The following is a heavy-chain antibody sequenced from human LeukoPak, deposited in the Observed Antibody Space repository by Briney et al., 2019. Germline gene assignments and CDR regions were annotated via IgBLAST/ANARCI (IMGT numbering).Heavy chain of an antibody. CDR2: ISYDGSNK. CDR3: ARGHPAAMPNYYYGMDV. D-gene: IGHD2-2*01. Sequence: GRSLRLSCAASGFTFSSYAMLWVRQAPGKGLEWVAVISYDGSNKYYADSVKGRFTISRDNSKNTLYLQMNSLRAEDTAVYYCARGHPAAMPNYYYGMDVWGQGTTVTVSS. J-gene: IGHJ6*02. CDR1: GFTFSSYA. V-gene: IGHV3-30*04.